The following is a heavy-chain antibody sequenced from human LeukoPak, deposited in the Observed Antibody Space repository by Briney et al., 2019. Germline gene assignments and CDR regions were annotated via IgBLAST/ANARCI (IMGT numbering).Heavy chain of an antibody. J-gene: IGHJ5*02. CDR1: AFTVSRNY. V-gene: IGHV3-66*02. Sequence: GSLRLSCVASAFTVSRNYMSWVRQAPGKGLEWVSVIYDDDSTYYADSVKSRFTISRDNSKNTVYLQMNSLRVEDTALYYCAGTTAGLFNWFDPWGQGTLVTVSS. D-gene: IGHD3/OR15-3a*01. CDR2: IYDDDST. CDR3: AGTTAGLFNWFDP.